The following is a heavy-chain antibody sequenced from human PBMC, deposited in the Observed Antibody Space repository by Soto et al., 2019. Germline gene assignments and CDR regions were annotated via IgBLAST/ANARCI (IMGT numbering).Heavy chain of an antibody. Sequence: QVQLVQSGAEVKKPGSSVKVSCKASGGTFSSYAISWVRQVPGQGLVWMGGIIPIFGTANYAEKFQGRVTITADESTSTDNMELRSLSSEDTAVYYCERDTAFLAQWLVGMDVWGQGTTVTVSS. J-gene: IGHJ6*02. V-gene: IGHV1-69*12. CDR1: GGTFSSYA. CDR3: ERDTAFLAQWLVGMDV. CDR2: IIPIFGTA. D-gene: IGHD6-19*01.